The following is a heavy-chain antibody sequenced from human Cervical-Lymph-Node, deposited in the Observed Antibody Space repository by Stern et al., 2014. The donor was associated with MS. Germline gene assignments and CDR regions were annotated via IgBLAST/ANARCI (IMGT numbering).Heavy chain of an antibody. J-gene: IGHJ5*01. Sequence: QVQLQESGPGLVKPSGTLSLTCAVSGGSISNSNWWGWVRQTPGMGLEWIGEIYHSGTTNLSPSLKSRVPMSVDKSKNQFPRELKSVTAADTAVYYYAKVNSAYSWFDYWGQGTLVTVSS. CDR2: IYHSGTT. CDR1: GGSISNSNW. V-gene: IGHV4-4*02. CDR3: AKVNSAYSWFDY. D-gene: IGHD4-11*01.